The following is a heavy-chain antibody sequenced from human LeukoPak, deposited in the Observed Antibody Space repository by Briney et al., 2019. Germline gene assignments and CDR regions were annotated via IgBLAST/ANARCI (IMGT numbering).Heavy chain of an antibody. J-gene: IGHJ4*02. V-gene: IGHV3-53*05. Sequence: PGGSLRLSCAASGFTVSSNYMSWVRQAPGKGLEWVSVIYSGGSTYYADSVKGRFTISRDNSKNTLYLQMNSLRAEDTAVYYCAKGPIWFGELMAPGYWGQGTLVTVSS. D-gene: IGHD3-10*01. CDR2: IYSGGST. CDR1: GFTVSSNY. CDR3: AKGPIWFGELMAPGY.